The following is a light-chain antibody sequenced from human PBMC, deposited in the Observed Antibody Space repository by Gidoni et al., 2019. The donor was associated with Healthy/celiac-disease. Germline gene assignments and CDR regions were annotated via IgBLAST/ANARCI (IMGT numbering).Light chain of an antibody. J-gene: IGKJ3*01. CDR3: QQRSSWPRA. CDR1: QSVSSY. Sequence: EIVFTQSPATLSSSPGERATLSCRASQSVSSYLDWYQQKPGQAPRLLIYDASNRATGIPARFSGSGSGTDFTLTISSLEPEDFAVYYCQQRSSWPRAFGPGTKVDSK. CDR2: DAS. V-gene: IGKV3-11*01.